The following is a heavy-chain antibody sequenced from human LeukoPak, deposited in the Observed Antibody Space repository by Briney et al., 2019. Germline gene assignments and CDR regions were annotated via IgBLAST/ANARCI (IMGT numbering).Heavy chain of an antibody. V-gene: IGHV3-15*01. CDR1: GFTFSNAW. CDR3: AKNSGRYSYGSMDEY. CDR2: IKSKTDGGTT. Sequence: PGGSLRLSCAASGFTFSNAWMSWVRQAPGKGLEWVGRIKSKTDGGTTDYAAPVKGRFTISRDDSKNTLYLQMNSLRAEDTAVYYCAKNSGRYSYGSMDEYWGQGTLVTVSS. D-gene: IGHD5-18*01. J-gene: IGHJ4*02.